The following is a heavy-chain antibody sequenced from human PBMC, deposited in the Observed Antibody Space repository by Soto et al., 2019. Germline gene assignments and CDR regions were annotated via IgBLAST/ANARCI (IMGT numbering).Heavy chain of an antibody. J-gene: IGHJ6*02. CDR2: ISYDGSNK. CDR1: GFTFSSYA. Sequence: QPGGSLRPSCAASGFTFSSYAMHWVRQAPGKGLEWVAVISYDGSNKYYADSVKGRFTISRDNSKNTLYLQINSLRAEDTAVYYCASSIAAGEHYYYCYGMDVWGQGTTVTVSS. V-gene: IGHV3-30-3*01. D-gene: IGHD6-6*01. CDR3: ASSIAAGEHYYYCYGMDV.